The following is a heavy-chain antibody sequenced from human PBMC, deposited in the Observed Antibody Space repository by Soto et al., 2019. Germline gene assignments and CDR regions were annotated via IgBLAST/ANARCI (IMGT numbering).Heavy chain of an antibody. J-gene: IGHJ6*02. CDR1: GFTFSSYA. CDR2: ISGSGGST. CDR3: AKGRGRYYYYGMDV. V-gene: IGHV3-23*01. Sequence: PGGSLRLSCAASGFTFSSYAMSWVRQAPGKGLEWVSAISGSGGSTYYADSVKGRFTISRDNSKNTLYLQMNSLRAEDTAVYYCAKGRGRYYYYGMDVWGQGTTVTVSS. D-gene: IGHD2-15*01.